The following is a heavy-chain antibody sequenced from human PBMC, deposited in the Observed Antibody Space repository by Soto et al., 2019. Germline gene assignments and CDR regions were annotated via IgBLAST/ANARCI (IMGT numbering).Heavy chain of an antibody. CDR3: AKSGGWQLEDYGYGMDV. D-gene: IGHD6-6*01. Sequence: QVQLVQSGAEVKKPGASVKVSCKGSGYTFTNFGISWVRQAPGQGLERMGWISTYHGITNYAQMVQGRVTMTTDTSTSTAYMELKSLTSDDTAVYYCAKSGGWQLEDYGYGMDVWGQGTTVTVSS. V-gene: IGHV1-18*01. J-gene: IGHJ6*02. CDR1: GYTFTNFG. CDR2: ISTYHGIT.